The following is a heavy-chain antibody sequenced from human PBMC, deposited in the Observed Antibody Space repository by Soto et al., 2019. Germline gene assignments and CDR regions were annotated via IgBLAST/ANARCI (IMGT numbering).Heavy chain of an antibody. J-gene: IGHJ6*02. CDR3: ARAGAFIAGACDPTPVYYGMDV. CDR1: GGTFSSYA. D-gene: IGHD6-19*01. CDR2: IIPIFGTA. V-gene: IGHV1-69*01. Sequence: QVQLVQSGAEVKKPGSSVKVSCKASGGTFSSYAISWVRQAPGQGLEWMGGIIPIFGTANYAQKFQGRVTITADESTSRAYMELSSLRSEDTAVYYCARAGAFIAGACDPTPVYYGMDVWGQGTTVTVSS.